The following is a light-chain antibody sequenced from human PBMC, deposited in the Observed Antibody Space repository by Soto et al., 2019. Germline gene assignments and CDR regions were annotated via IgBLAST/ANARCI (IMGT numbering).Light chain of an antibody. J-gene: IGLJ2*01. CDR3: QSYDSSWGV. CDR2: GNS. CDR1: SSNIGAGYD. Sequence: PSVSGAPGQRVTISCTGSSSNIGAGYDVHWYQQLPGTAPKLLIYGNSNRASGVPDRFSGSKSGTSASLAITGLQAEDEADYYCQSYDSSWGVFGGGTKVTVL. V-gene: IGLV1-40*01.